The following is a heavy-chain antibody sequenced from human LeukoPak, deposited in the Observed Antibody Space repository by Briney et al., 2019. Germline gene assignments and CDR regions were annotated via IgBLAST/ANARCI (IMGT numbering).Heavy chain of an antibody. Sequence: TSSETLSLTCTVSGYSISSGYYWGWIRQPPGKGLEWIGSIYHSGSTYYNPSLKSRVTISVDTSKNQFSLKLSSVTAADTAVYYCARVPDYDFWSGYYRGFDYWGQGTLVTVSS. J-gene: IGHJ4*02. D-gene: IGHD3-3*01. CDR1: GYSISSGYY. CDR3: ARVPDYDFWSGYYRGFDY. CDR2: IYHSGST. V-gene: IGHV4-38-2*02.